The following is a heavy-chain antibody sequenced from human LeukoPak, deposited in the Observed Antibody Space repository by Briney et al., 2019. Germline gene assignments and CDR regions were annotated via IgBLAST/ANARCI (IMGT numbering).Heavy chain of an antibody. CDR3: ARTNAGWPQGYFDY. V-gene: IGHV3-23*01. J-gene: IGHJ4*02. CDR1: GFTFSSYA. CDR2: ISGSGGST. D-gene: IGHD6-13*01. Sequence: GGSLRLSCAASGFTFSSYAMSWVRQAPGKGLEWVSAISGSGGSTYYADSVKGRFTISRDNSENTLYLQMNSLRAEDTAVYYCARTNAGWPQGYFDYWGQGTLVTVSS.